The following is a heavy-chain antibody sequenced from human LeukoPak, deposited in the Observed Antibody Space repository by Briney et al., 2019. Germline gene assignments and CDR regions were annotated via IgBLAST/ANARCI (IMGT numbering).Heavy chain of an antibody. CDR2: IYYSGST. V-gene: IGHV4-59*12. CDR3: ARGRLFYSSSSCFDY. D-gene: IGHD6-6*01. CDR1: GGSISSYY. J-gene: IGHJ4*02. Sequence: SETLPLTCTVSGGSISSYYWSWIRQPPGKGLEWIGYIYYSGSTNYNPSLKSRVTISVDTSKNQFSLKLSSVTAADTAVYYCARGRLFYSSSSCFDYWGQGTLVTVSS.